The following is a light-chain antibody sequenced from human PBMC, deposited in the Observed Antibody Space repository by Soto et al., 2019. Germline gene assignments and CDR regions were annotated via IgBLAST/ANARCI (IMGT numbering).Light chain of an antibody. CDR1: QSVSSRY. Sequence: EIVLTQSPGTLSLSPGERATLSCRASQSVSSRYLAWYQQKPGQAPRLLISGASSRATGIPDRFSGSGSGTDFTLTISRLEPEDFSVYYCHQSGSSRTFGQGTKVEIK. V-gene: IGKV3-20*01. CDR2: GAS. CDR3: HQSGSSRT. J-gene: IGKJ1*01.